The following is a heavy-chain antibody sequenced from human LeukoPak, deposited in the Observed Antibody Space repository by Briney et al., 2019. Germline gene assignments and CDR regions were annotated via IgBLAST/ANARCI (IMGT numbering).Heavy chain of an antibody. D-gene: IGHD1-1*01. J-gene: IGHJ4*02. CDR2: IKQDGSEK. CDR3: AKMVGYNWNDVAYHFDY. V-gene: IGHV3-7*03. CDR1: GFIFSSSW. Sequence: GGSLRLSCAASGFIFSSSWMSWVRQAPGKGLEWVAYIKQDGSEKYYVDSVKGRFTISRDNAESSLYLQMNSLRAEDTAVYYCAKMVGYNWNDVAYHFDYWGQGTLVTVSS.